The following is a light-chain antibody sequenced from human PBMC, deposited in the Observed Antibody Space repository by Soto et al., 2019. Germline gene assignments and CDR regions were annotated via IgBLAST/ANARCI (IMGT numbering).Light chain of an antibody. Sequence: EIVMPQSPATLSVSPGERATLSCRASQSVSSNLAWYQQKPGQAPRLLIYGASTRATGIPARFSGSGSGTEFTLTISSLQSEDFAVYYWQQYNNWLKTFGQGTKVEIK. CDR1: QSVSSN. J-gene: IGKJ1*01. CDR2: GAS. CDR3: QQYNNWLKT. V-gene: IGKV3-15*01.